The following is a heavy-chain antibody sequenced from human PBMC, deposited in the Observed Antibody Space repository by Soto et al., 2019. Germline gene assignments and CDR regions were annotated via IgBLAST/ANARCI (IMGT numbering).Heavy chain of an antibody. CDR1: GFTFSSYW. J-gene: IGHJ4*02. CDR3: ARVGTGAFDY. Sequence: EVQLVESGGGLVQPGGSLRLSCAASGFTFSSYWMSWVRQAPGKGLEWVANIKQGGSEKYYVDSVKGRFTISRDNAKNSRYRQMNSLRAEDTAVYYCARVGTGAFDYWGQGTLVTVSS. CDR2: IKQGGSEK. V-gene: IGHV3-7*01. D-gene: IGHD7-27*01.